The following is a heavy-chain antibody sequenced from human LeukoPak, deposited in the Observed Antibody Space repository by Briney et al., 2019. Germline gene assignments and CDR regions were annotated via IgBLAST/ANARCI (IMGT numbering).Heavy chain of an antibody. Sequence: PSQTLSLTCTVSGGSISSGDYYWSWIRQPPGKGLEWIGYIYYSGSTYYNPSLKSRVTISVDTSKNQFSLKLSSVTAADTAVYYCARGAYGGMTFDIWGQGTMVTVSS. D-gene: IGHD4-17*01. CDR3: ARGAYGGMTFDI. CDR1: GGSISSGDYY. J-gene: IGHJ3*02. CDR2: IYYSGST. V-gene: IGHV4-30-4*01.